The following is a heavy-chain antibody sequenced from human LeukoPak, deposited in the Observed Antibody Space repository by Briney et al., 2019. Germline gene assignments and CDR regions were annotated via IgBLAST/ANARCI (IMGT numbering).Heavy chain of an antibody. D-gene: IGHD5-18*01. V-gene: IGHV4-59*01. CDR1: GGSISSYY. J-gene: IGHJ4*02. Sequence: PSETLSLTCTVSGGSISSYYWSWIRQPPGKGLEWIGYIYYSGSTNYNPSLKSRVTISVDTSNNQFSLKLSSVTAADTAVYYCAREVSGYSSEDWGQGTLVTVSS. CDR3: AREVSGYSSED. CDR2: IYYSGST.